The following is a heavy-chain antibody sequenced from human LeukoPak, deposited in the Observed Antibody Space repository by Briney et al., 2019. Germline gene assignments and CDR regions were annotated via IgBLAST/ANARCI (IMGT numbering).Heavy chain of an antibody. CDR3: ARGGTSSKPLDY. V-gene: IGHV4-59*01. J-gene: IGHJ4*02. Sequence: SETLSLTCTVSGGSIGTDYWSWSRQPPGKGPEWIGHIYNNVNTNYNPSLKSRVTISRDTSYNQFSLKLSSVTAADTAVYYCARGGTSSKPLDYWSQGTLVTVSS. CDR1: GGSIGTDY. D-gene: IGHD1-26*01. CDR2: IYNNVNT.